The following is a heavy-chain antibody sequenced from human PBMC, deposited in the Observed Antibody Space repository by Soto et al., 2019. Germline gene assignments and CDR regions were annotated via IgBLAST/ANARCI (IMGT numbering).Heavy chain of an antibody. CDR3: ARKRFGQLVFDP. D-gene: IGHD6-6*01. CDR2: INHSGST. Sequence: PAETLSLTCAFYVGSFIGYYWSWIRQPPGKGLEWIGEINHSGSTNYNPSLKSRVTISVDTSKNQFSLKLSSVTAADTAVYYCARKRFGQLVFDPWGQGTLVTVSS. V-gene: IGHV4-34*01. CDR1: VGSFIGYY. J-gene: IGHJ5*02.